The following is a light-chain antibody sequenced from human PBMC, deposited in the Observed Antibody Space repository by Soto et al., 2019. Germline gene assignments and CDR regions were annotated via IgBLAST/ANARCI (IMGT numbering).Light chain of an antibody. Sequence: QSALTQPRSVSRSPGQSVTISCTGTSSDVGGYNYVSWYQQHPGKAPKLMIYDVSKRPSGVPDRFSGSKSGNTASLTISGLQAEDEADYYCCSYAGSPLYVFGTGTKVTVL. CDR2: DVS. J-gene: IGLJ1*01. CDR1: SSDVGGYNY. CDR3: CSYAGSPLYV. V-gene: IGLV2-11*01.